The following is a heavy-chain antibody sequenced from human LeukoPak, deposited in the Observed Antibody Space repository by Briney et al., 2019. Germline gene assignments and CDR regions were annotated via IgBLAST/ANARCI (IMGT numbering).Heavy chain of an antibody. CDR1: GFVVSRNY. CDR2: ITSKYVT. Sequence: GGSLRLSCAASGFVVSRNYMAWVRQAPGKKLEWVSAITSKYVTYYADSVKGRFVISRDNSKNTMYLQMNGLRAEDTAMYYCYGIHLGDAFDLWGQGTMATASS. D-gene: IGHD3-16*01. J-gene: IGHJ3*01. CDR3: YGIHLGDAFDL. V-gene: IGHV3-53*01.